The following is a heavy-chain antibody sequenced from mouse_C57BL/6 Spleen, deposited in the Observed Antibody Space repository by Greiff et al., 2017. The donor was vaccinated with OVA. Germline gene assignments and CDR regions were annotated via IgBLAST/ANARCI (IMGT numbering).Heavy chain of an antibody. CDR3: AGGGSSSYFDY. CDR2: INPNNGGT. V-gene: IGHV1-26*01. CDR1: GYTFTDYY. D-gene: IGHD1-1*01. J-gene: IGHJ2*01. Sequence: VQLQQSGPELVKPGASVKISCKASGYTFTDYYMNWVKQSHGKSLEWIGDINPNNGGTSYNQKFKGKATLTVDKSSSTAYMELRSLTSEDSAVYYCAGGGSSSYFDYWGQGTTLTVSS.